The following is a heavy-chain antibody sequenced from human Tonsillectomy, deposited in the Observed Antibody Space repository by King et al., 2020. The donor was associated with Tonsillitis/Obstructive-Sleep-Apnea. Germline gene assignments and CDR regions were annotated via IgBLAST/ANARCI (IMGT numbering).Heavy chain of an antibody. D-gene: IGHD3-10*01. J-gene: IGHJ4*02. V-gene: IGHV3-9*01. CDR1: GFTFDDYA. CDR3: AKGLSDYYGSGSPALDY. Sequence: QLVQSGGGLVQPGRSLRLSCAASGFTFDDYAMHWVRQAPGKGLEWVSGISWNSGSIGYADSVKGRFTISRDNAKNSLYLQMNSLRAEDTALYYCAKGLSDYYGSGSPALDYWGQGTLVTVSS. CDR2: ISWNSGSI.